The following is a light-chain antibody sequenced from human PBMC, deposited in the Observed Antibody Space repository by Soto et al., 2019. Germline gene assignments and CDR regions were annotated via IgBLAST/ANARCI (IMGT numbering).Light chain of an antibody. CDR2: AAS. CDR1: QTISSY. Sequence: IQMPQSPSSLSASVGDRVTISCRASQTISSYLNWYQQKPGKAPNLLIYAASSLQSGVPSSFSGSGSGTVFAMTIGWLRLGGISAAYCRQGYHTSYSFGLGANL. V-gene: IGKV1-39*01. CDR3: RQGYHTSYS. J-gene: IGKJ2*01.